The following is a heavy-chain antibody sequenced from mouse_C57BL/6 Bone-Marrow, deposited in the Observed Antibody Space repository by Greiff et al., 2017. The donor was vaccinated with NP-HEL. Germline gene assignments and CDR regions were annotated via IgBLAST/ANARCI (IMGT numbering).Heavy chain of an antibody. CDR2: ISSGSSTI. CDR3: ARPHYDYGGGFAY. CDR1: GFTFSDYG. J-gene: IGHJ3*01. V-gene: IGHV5-17*01. Sequence: EVKLVESGGGLVKPGGSLKLSCAASGFTFSDYGMHWVRQAPEKGLEWVAYISSGSSTIYYADTVKGRFTISRDNAKNTLFLQMTSLRSEDTAMYYCARPHYDYGGGFAYWGQGTLVTVSA. D-gene: IGHD2-4*01.